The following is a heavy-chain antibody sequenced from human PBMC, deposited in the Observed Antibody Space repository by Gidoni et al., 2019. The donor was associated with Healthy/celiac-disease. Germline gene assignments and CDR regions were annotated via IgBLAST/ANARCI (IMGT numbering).Heavy chain of an antibody. CDR3: ARPPFKAAAGTSGWRESYYYYYGMDV. Sequence: QVQLVQFGAEVKNPGSSVMVSCKASGGTFSIYASRWVRQAHGQGLEWMVGILPSFGTANYALKFQGRGTITADDSTSTANMELSSLRSEDTAVYYCARPPFKAAAGTSGWRESYYYYYGMDVWGQGTTVTVSS. CDR1: GGTFSIYA. V-gene: IGHV1-69*12. CDR2: ILPSFGTA. J-gene: IGHJ6*02. D-gene: IGHD6-13*01.